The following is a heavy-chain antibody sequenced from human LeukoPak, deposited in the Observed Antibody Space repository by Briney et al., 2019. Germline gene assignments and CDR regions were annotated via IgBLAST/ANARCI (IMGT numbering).Heavy chain of an antibody. D-gene: IGHD3-22*01. Sequence: SETLSLTCSVSGGSISNYYWSWLRQPPGKGLEWIGYLYYSGSTNYNPSLKSRVTISVDTSNNQFSLKLSSVTAADTAVYYCARVSYDSSGYFPAYFDYWGQGTLVTVSS. CDR1: GGSISNYY. CDR3: ARVSYDSSGYFPAYFDY. V-gene: IGHV4-59*01. CDR2: LYYSGST. J-gene: IGHJ4*02.